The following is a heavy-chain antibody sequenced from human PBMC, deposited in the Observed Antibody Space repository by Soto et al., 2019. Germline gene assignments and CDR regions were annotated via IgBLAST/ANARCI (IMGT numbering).Heavy chain of an antibody. CDR2: TSGSGGIE. Sequence: GGSLRLSCPASGFTFSRYAMSWVRQTPGKGLEWVSVTSGSGGIENYAYSVKGRLTISRHNSKNTLFLQVNSLRDNDTAGYYATKLTSWYGGWFGPWGQGTLVTVSS. J-gene: IGHJ5*02. V-gene: IGHV3-23*01. D-gene: IGHD2-2*01. CDR3: TKLTSWYGGWFGP. CDR1: GFTFSRYA.